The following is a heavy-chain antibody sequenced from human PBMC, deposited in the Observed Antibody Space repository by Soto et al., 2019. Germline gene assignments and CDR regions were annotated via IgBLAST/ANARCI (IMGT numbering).Heavy chain of an antibody. D-gene: IGHD2-2*01. CDR3: AKDMVRCTGTRCARYFEK. V-gene: IGHV3-23*01. CDR1: KFTFSTYA. J-gene: IGHJ4*02. CDR2: ISGSGDNT. Sequence: EVQLLESGGGLVQRGGSLRLSCAASKFTFSTYAMTWVRQAPGKGLEWVSDISGSGDNTYYADSVKGRFTISRDNSKSTLYLQMNSLRAEDTAVYYCAKDMVRCTGTRCARYFEKWGRGTLVTVSS.